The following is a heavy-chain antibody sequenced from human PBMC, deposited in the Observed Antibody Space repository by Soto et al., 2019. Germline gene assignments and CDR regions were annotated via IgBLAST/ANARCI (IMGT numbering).Heavy chain of an antibody. Sequence: GESLKISCKASGYTVTNYWIAWVRQMPGKGLEWMGIIYPGDSDTRYSPSFQGQVTISADKSVSTAYLHWSSLKASDTAMYYCARHLGYCSSSSCSSDFDYWGQGTPVTVSS. CDR1: GYTVTNYW. CDR2: IYPGDSDT. V-gene: IGHV5-51*01. CDR3: ARHLGYCSSSSCSSDFDY. D-gene: IGHD2-2*01. J-gene: IGHJ4*02.